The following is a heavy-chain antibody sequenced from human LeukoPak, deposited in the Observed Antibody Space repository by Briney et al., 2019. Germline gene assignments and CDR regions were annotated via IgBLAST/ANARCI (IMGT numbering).Heavy chain of an antibody. CDR3: ARVKIRGELPDD. CDR1: GYTFTGYY. V-gene: IGHV1-2*02. Sequence: ASVKVSCKASGYTFTGYYMHWVRQAPGQGLEWMGWINPNSGGTNYAQKFQGRVTMTRDTSISTAYMELSRLRSDDTAVYYCARVKIRGELPDDWGQGTLVTVSS. D-gene: IGHD1-26*01. J-gene: IGHJ4*02. CDR2: INPNSGGT.